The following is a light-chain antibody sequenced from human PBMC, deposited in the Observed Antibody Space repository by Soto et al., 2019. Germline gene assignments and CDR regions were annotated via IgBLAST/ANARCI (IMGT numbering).Light chain of an antibody. CDR3: GQFVSSPPRT. Sequence: EIVLTQSPGTLSLSPGERATLSCRASHNVPSSNYLAWFQQKPGQAPRLLIYAASSRATGIPDRFSGSGSGTDFTLTINRLEPEDFAVYFCGQFVSSPPRTFGQGTKVDIK. V-gene: IGKV3-20*01. J-gene: IGKJ1*01. CDR1: HNVPSSNY. CDR2: AAS.